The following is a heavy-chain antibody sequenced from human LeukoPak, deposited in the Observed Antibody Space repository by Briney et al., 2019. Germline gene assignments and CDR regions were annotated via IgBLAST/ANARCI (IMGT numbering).Heavy chain of an antibody. D-gene: IGHD2-2*01. CDR2: IIPILGIA. CDR1: GGTSSSYA. V-gene: IGHV1-69*04. CDR3: ARESDIVVVPAAILFVNYFDY. J-gene: IGHJ4*02. Sequence: SVKVSCKASGGTSSSYAISWVRQAPGQGLEWMGRIIPILGIANYAQKFQGRVTITADKSTSTAYMELSSLRSEDTAVYYCARESDIVVVPAAILFVNYFDYWGQGTLVTVSS.